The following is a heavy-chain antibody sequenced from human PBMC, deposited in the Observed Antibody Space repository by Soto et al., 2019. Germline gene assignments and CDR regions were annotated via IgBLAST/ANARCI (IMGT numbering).Heavy chain of an antibody. J-gene: IGHJ1*01. Sequence: PGGSLRLSCAASGFTFRKFWMHWVRQVPGKGPVWVSYISSDGTTTDYADSVKGRFTISRDNAKDTLYLQMDSLRAEDTAVYYCAIQDFTNDVCLEAAVTVGGALESWGQGTLVTVSS. CDR3: AIQDFTNDVCLEAAVTVGGALES. V-gene: IGHV3-74*01. CDR2: ISSDGTTT. CDR1: GFTFRKFW. D-gene: IGHD3-3*01.